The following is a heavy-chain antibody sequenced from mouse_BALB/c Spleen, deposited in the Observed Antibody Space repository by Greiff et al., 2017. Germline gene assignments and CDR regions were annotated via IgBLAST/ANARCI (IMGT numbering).Heavy chain of an antibody. Sequence: EVKVVESGGGLVQPGGSLRLSCATSGFTFSDFYMEWVRQPPGKRLEWIAASRNKANDYTTEYSASVKGRFIVSRDTSQSILYLQMNALRAEDTAIYYCARRNYEDYAMDYWGQGTSVTVSS. CDR3: ARRNYEDYAMDY. D-gene: IGHD2-1*01. CDR1: GFTFSDFY. J-gene: IGHJ4*01. CDR2: SRNKANDYTT. V-gene: IGHV7-1*02.